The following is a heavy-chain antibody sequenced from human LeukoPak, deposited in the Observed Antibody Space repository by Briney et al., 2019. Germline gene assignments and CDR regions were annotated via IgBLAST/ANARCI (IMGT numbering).Heavy chain of an antibody. V-gene: IGHV4-34*01. CDR3: AREIVVVVAATPTSNWFDP. Sequence: SETLSLTCAAYGGSFSGYYWSWIRQPPGKGLEWIGEINHSGSTNYNPSLKSRVTISVDTSKNQFSLKLSSVTAADTAVYYCAREIVVVVAATPTSNWFDPWGQGTLVTVSS. CDR2: INHSGST. J-gene: IGHJ5*02. D-gene: IGHD2-15*01. CDR1: GGSFSGYY.